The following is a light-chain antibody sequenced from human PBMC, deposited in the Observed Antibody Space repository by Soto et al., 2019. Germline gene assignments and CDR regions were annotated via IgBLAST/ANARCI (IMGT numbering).Light chain of an antibody. CDR3: QQLNSYPHT. Sequence: DIQLTQSPSFLSASVGVRVTITCRASQGISSYLVWYQQKPGKAPNLLIYAASTLQSGVPSRFSGSGSGTEFTLTISSLQPEDFATYYCQQLNSYPHTLGQGTRLEIK. CDR1: QGISSY. CDR2: AAS. J-gene: IGKJ5*01. V-gene: IGKV1-9*01.